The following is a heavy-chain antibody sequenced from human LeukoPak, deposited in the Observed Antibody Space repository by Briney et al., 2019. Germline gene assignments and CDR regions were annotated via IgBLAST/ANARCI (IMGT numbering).Heavy chain of an antibody. D-gene: IGHD3-22*01. J-gene: IGHJ3*02. Sequence: GGSLRLSCAASGFTFSTYSMNWVRQAPGKGLEWVSYITSSSSTIYYADSVRGRFTISRDNAKNSLYLQMNSLRDEDTAVYYCARVDWMIGAFDIWGEGTMVSVSS. CDR2: ITSSSSTI. CDR1: GFTFSTYS. V-gene: IGHV3-48*02. CDR3: ARVDWMIGAFDI.